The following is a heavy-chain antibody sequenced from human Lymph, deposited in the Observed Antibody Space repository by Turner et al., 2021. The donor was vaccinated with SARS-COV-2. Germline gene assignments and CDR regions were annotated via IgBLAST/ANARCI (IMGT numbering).Heavy chain of an antibody. Sequence: QVQLVQSGAEVKKPGASVKVSCKASGYTFTGYYMHWVRQAPGQGLEWMGWINPNRGGTNYAQKFQGRVTMTRDTSISTAYMELSRLRSDETAVYYCARDVERYNDFWSGYSGGYGLDVWGQGTTVTVSS. CDR3: ARDVERYNDFWSGYSGGYGLDV. D-gene: IGHD3-3*01. CDR2: INPNRGGT. V-gene: IGHV1-2*02. J-gene: IGHJ6*02. CDR1: GYTFTGYY.